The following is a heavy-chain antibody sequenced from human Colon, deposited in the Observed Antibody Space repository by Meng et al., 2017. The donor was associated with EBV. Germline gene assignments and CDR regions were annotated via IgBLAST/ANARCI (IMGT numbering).Heavy chain of an antibody. CDR3: ARGPGGSYYLYYFDY. J-gene: IGHJ4*02. CDR1: GGSFSGYY. V-gene: IGHV4-34*01. D-gene: IGHD1-26*01. Sequence: QVQLQQWGAGMLKPSEPLSPTCAVYGGSFSGYYWSWIRQPPEKGLEWIGEINHSGSTNYNPSLKSRVTISVDTSKKQFSLKLSSVTAADTAVYYCARGPGGSYYLYYFDYWGQGTLVTVSS. CDR2: INHSGST.